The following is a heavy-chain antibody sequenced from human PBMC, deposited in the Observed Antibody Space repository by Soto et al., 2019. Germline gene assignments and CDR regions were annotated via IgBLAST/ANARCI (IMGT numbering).Heavy chain of an antibody. V-gene: IGHV4-59*08. CDR1: GGSISSYY. CDR2: IFYTGTT. D-gene: IGHD2-15*01. Sequence: SETLSLTCTVSGGSISSYYWSWIRQPPGKGLEWIGYIFYTGTTYYNPSLKSRVTISVDTSKNQFSLKLSSVTAADTAVYYCARHLTYCSAGSCYSDFPYYGMDVWGQGTTVTVSS. CDR3: ARHLTYCSAGSCYSDFPYYGMDV. J-gene: IGHJ6*02.